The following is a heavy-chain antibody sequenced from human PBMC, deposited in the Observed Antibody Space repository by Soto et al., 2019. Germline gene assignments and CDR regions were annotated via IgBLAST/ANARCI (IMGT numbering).Heavy chain of an antibody. CDR1: GYSISSGYY. Sequence: LSLTCAVSGYSISSGYYWGWIRQPPGKGLEWIGSIYHSGSTYYNPSLKSRVTISVDTSKNQFSLELSSVTAADTAVYYCARGEYFDWLLPFDYWGQGTLVTVSS. CDR2: IYHSGST. CDR3: ARGEYFDWLLPFDY. V-gene: IGHV4-38-2*01. D-gene: IGHD3-9*01. J-gene: IGHJ4*02.